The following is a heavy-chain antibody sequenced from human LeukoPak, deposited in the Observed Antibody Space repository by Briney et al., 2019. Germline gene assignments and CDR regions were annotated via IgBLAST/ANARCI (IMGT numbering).Heavy chain of an antibody. J-gene: IGHJ4*02. CDR1: GFTFSSYE. CDR3: ARETYFDY. V-gene: IGHV3-48*03. Sequence: PGGSLGLSCVASGFTFSSYEMSWVRQAPGKGLEWLSYISSSGSTIYYADFVKGRFTISRDNAKNSVYLQMNSLRAEDTAVYYCARETYFDYWGQGTLLSPSS. CDR2: ISSSGSTI.